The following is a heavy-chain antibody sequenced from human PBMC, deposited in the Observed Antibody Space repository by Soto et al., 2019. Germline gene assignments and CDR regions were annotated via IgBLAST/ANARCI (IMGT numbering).Heavy chain of an antibody. CDR2: IYYSGST. CDR1: GGSVSSGSYY. V-gene: IGHV4-61*01. J-gene: IGHJ6*02. Sequence: QVQLQESGPGLVKPSETLSLTCTVSGGSVSSGSYYWSWIRQHPGKGLEWIGYIYYSGSTNYNPSLVGRPNISADTSKNQFSRKLSSLPAADTGVYYCATGIEGWYQGRYCYDMEVWGQGTRVTVS. CDR3: ATGIEGWYQGRYCYDMEV. D-gene: IGHD6-19*01.